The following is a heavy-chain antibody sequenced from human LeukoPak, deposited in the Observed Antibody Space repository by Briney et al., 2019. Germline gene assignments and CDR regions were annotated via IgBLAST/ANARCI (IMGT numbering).Heavy chain of an antibody. CDR2: IRYDGSNK. J-gene: IGHJ4*01. CDR3: AKCGPVGYSYGFDY. V-gene: IGHV3-30*02. D-gene: IGHD5-18*01. CDR1: GFTFSSYG. Sequence: PGGSLRLSCAASGFTFSSYGMHWVRQAPGKGLEWVAFIRYDGSNKYYADSVKGRFTISRDNSKNTLYLQMNSLRAEDTAVYYCAKCGPVGYSYGFDYWGQEPWSPSPQ.